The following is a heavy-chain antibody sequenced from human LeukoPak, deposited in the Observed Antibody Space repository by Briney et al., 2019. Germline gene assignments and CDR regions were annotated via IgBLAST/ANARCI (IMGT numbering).Heavy chain of an antibody. CDR3: ARRQRYNNGYPYFDS. CDR2: VYDNGKTNYSRRT. V-gene: IGHV4-59*01. J-gene: IGHJ4*02. Sequence: SGTLSLTCGVSGGSMSDSYWSWIRQPPGEGRGWIGFVYDNGKTNYSRRTNYNPSLAGRVTMSMDTSKNQFSLKMSSVTAADTAVYFCARRQRYNNGYPYFDSWGQGTLVSVSS. D-gene: IGHD5-12*01. CDR1: GGSMSDSY.